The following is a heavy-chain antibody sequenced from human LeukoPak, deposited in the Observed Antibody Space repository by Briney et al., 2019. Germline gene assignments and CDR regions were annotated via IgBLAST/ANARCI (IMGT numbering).Heavy chain of an antibody. CDR3: ARDSPFMVPGTGDAFDI. J-gene: IGHJ3*02. CDR2: ISAYLGKT. Sequence: GASVKVSCKASGYDFSTFGISWVRQAPGEGLEWMGWISAYLGKTNFPQRFQGRVTLTTETSTSTAYMELRSLRSDDTAIYYCARDSPFMVPGTGDAFDIWGQGTMVSVSS. D-gene: IGHD6-19*01. V-gene: IGHV1-18*01. CDR1: GYDFSTFG.